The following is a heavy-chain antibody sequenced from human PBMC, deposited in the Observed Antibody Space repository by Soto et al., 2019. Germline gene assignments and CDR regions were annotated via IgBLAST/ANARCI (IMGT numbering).Heavy chain of an antibody. J-gene: IGHJ4*02. Sequence: EVQLVESGGGLVKPGGSLRLSCAASGFTFSSYSMNWVRQAPGKGLEWVSSISSSSSYIYYADSVKGRFTISRDNAKNSLYLQINSLRAEDTAVYYCAREDIAVAAFVYWGQGTLVTVSS. CDR3: AREDIAVAAFVY. CDR1: GFTFSSYS. CDR2: ISSSSSYI. D-gene: IGHD6-19*01. V-gene: IGHV3-21*01.